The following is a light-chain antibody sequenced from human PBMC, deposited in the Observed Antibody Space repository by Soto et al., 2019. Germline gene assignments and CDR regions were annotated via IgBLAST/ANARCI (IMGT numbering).Light chain of an antibody. CDR2: EVT. J-gene: IGLJ3*02. CDR3: TSDVANFNFL. CDR1: IRDIGGNNY. V-gene: IGLV2-14*01. Sequence: QSVLTQPASVSGSPGQSITISCTGTIRDIGGNNYVSWYQQHPGKVPKLLIYEVTNRSSGVAGRFSGSKSGNAALLTIAGLQAEDEAYYYCTSDVANFNFLFGGGTKLTVL.